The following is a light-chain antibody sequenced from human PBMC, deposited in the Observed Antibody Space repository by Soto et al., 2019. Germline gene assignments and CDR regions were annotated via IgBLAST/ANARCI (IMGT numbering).Light chain of an antibody. CDR2: GNT. J-gene: IGLJ2*01. Sequence: QSVLTQPPAVSGAPGERVTISCTGSSSNIGAGYDVHWFQQLPETAPRLLIYGNTNRPSGVPDRFSGSKSGTSVSLAITGLQAEDEADYYCQSYDSSLSAVLFGAGTKLTVL. V-gene: IGLV1-40*01. CDR1: SSNIGAGYD. CDR3: QSYDSSLSAVL.